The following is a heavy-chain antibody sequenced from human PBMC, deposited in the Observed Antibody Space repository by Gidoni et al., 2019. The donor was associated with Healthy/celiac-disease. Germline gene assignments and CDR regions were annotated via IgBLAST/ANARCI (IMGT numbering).Heavy chain of an antibody. V-gene: IGHV4-39*01. CDR3: ATSDARIGEYYFDY. Sequence: QLQLQESGPGLVKPSETLSLTCTVSGGSISSSSYYWGWIRQPPGKGLEWIGSIYYSGSTYYNPPLKSRVTISVDTSKNQFSLKLSSVTAADTAVYYCATSDARIGEYYFDYWGQGTLVTVSS. CDR1: GGSISSSSYY. CDR2: IYYSGST. J-gene: IGHJ4*02.